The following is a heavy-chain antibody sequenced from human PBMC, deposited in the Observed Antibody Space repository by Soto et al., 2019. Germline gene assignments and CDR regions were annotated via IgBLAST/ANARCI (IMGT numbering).Heavy chain of an antibody. V-gene: IGHV3-23*01. CDR2: ISDSGGST. CDR1: GFTFSSYA. J-gene: IGHJ4*02. CDR3: AKGTYYYGSAPYYFDH. Sequence: GGSLRLSCAGSGFTFSSYAMSWVRQSPGKGLEWVSGISDSGGSTYDADSVKGRFTISRDNSKNTLYLQMNSLRAEDTAVYYCAKGTYYYGSAPYYFDHWGQGTLVTVSS. D-gene: IGHD3-10*01.